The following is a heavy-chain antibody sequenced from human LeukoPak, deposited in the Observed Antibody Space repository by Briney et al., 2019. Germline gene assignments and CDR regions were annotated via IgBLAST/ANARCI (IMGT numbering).Heavy chain of an antibody. V-gene: IGHV3-30*03. CDR2: ISYDGSNK. J-gene: IGHJ1*01. CDR3: ARDSSGIAAAATGYFQH. Sequence: PGRSLRLSCAASGFTFSSYGMHWVRQAPGKGLEWVAVISYDGSNKYYADSVKGRFTISRDNSKNTLYLQMNSLRAEDTAVYYCARDSSGIAAAATGYFQHWGQGALVTVSS. D-gene: IGHD6-13*01. CDR1: GFTFSSYG.